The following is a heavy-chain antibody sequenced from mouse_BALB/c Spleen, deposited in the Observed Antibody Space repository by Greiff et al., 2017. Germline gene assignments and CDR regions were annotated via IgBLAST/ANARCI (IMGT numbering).Heavy chain of an antibody. V-gene: IGHV5-17*02. Sequence: DVQLVESGGGLVQPGGSRKLSCAASGFTFSSFGMHWVRQAPEKGLEWVAYISSGSSTIYYADTVKGRFTISRDNPKNTLFLQMTSLRSEDTAMYYCARYRYHAMDYWGQGTSVTVSS. CDR2: ISSGSSTI. CDR1: GFTFSSFG. J-gene: IGHJ4*01. CDR3: ARYRYHAMDY. D-gene: IGHD2-14*01.